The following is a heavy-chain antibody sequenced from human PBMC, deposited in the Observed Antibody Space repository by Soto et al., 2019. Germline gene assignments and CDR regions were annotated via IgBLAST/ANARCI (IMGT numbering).Heavy chain of an antibody. CDR2: VYYTGST. V-gene: IGHV4-59*01. CDR1: GGSISGSY. D-gene: IGHD6-19*01. J-gene: IGHJ4*02. Sequence: PSETLSLTCSVSGGSISGSYWGWIRQSPGKGLEWLGYVYYTGSTNYSPSLRSRVSISVDTSKNEFSLRLSSVTAADKAVYFCARSVAVPGAHIDYWGQGTQVTVSS. CDR3: ARSVAVPGAHIDY.